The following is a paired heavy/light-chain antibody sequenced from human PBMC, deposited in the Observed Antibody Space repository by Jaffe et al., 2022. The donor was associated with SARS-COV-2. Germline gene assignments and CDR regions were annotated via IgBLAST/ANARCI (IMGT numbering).Light chain of an antibody. CDR3: AAWDDSLNGYV. V-gene: IGLV1-44*01. CDR1: SSNIGSNA. Sequence: QSVLTQPPSASGTPGQRVTISCSGSSSNIGSNAVNWYQQFPGTAPKLLIYNNYQRPSGVPDRFSGSKSGTSASLAISGLQSDDEADYSCAAWDDSLNGYVFGTETKVTVL. J-gene: IGLJ1*01. CDR2: NNY.
Heavy chain of an antibody. Sequence: DVQLVESGGGLAQPGGSLRLSCAASGFTFSSYSMNWVRQAPGKGLEWVSKISSSSTTIYYADSVKGRFTISRDKAKNSLFLQMNSLRDEDTAVYYCARESGSYSGIDYWGQGALVAVSS. D-gene: IGHD1-26*01. CDR1: GFTFSSYS. J-gene: IGHJ4*02. V-gene: IGHV3-48*02. CDR3: ARESGSYSGIDY. CDR2: ISSSSTTI.